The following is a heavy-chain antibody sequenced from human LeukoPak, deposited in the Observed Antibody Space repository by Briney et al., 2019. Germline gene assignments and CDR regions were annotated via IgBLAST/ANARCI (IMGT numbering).Heavy chain of an antibody. D-gene: IGHD2-2*01. Sequence: GGSLRLSCAASGFTFSSYSMSWVLQAPGKGLEWVSGISGSGGSTDYADSVKGRFTISRDNSKNTLYLQMNSLRVEDTAVYYCAKDPGYQVVYCFDYWGQGTLVTVSS. V-gene: IGHV3-23*01. CDR1: GFTFSSYS. J-gene: IGHJ4*02. CDR3: AKDPGYQVVYCFDY. CDR2: ISGSGGST.